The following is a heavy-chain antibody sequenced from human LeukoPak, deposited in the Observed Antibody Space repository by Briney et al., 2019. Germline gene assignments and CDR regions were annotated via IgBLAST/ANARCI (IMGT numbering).Heavy chain of an antibody. CDR2: ISYDGSNK. V-gene: IGHV3-30*18. CDR3: AKDHCGGDCYLFDY. Sequence: GGSLRLSCAASGFTFSRYGMHWVRQAPGKGLEWVAVISYDGSNKYYADSVKGRFTISRDNSKNTLYLQMNSLRAEDTAVYYCAKDHCGGDCYLFDYWGQGTLVTVSS. J-gene: IGHJ4*02. CDR1: GFTFSRYG. D-gene: IGHD2-21*02.